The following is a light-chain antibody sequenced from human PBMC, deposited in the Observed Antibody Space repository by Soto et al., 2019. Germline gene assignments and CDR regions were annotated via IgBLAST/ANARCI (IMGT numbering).Light chain of an antibody. J-gene: IGKJ1*01. CDR1: QSVSHY. V-gene: IGKV1-39*01. Sequence: DIQVTQSPSTLSSSPGDRVTITCRASQSVSHYVTWYQQQPGKAPKLLIYAASSLPSGVPSRVSGSGSGTDFTLTISSLQAEEFATYYCQQNFSTPWTFGQGTKVDIK. CDR2: AAS. CDR3: QQNFSTPWT.